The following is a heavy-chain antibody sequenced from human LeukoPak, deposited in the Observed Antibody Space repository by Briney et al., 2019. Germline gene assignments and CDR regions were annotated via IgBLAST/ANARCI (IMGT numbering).Heavy chain of an antibody. V-gene: IGHV4-34*01. J-gene: IGHJ4*02. D-gene: IGHD3-10*01. Sequence: SETLSLTCAVYGGSFSGYYWSWIRQPPGKGLEWIGEINHSGSTNYNPSLKSRVTISVDTSKNQFSLKLSSVTAADTAVYYCARRMVRGVIFPCRYWGQGTLVTVS. CDR3: ARRMVRGVIFPCRY. CDR1: GGSFSGYY. CDR2: INHSGST.